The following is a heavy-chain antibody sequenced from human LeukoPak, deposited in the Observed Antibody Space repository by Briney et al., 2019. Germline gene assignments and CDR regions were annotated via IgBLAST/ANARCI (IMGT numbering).Heavy chain of an antibody. CDR3: ARGSGYVYY. CDR1: GGSIGSYY. CDR2: IYYTGST. J-gene: IGHJ4*02. D-gene: IGHD5-12*01. V-gene: IGHV4-59*01. Sequence: PSETLSLTCTVSGGSIGSYYWSWIRQPPGKGLEWLGSIYYTGSTNYHPSLKSRVTISLDTSKNQFSLRLSSVTAADTAVYYCARGSGYVYYWGQGTLVTVSS.